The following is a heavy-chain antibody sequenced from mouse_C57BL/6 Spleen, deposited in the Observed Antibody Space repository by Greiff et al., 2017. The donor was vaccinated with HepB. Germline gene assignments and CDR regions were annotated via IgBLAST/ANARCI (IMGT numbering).Heavy chain of an antibody. CDR3: VRPLYYGDDVGFAY. D-gene: IGHD2-2*01. CDR1: GFSFNTYA. J-gene: IGHJ3*01. Sequence: DVMLVESGGGLVQPKGSLKLSCAASGFSFNTYAMNWVRQAPGKGLEWVARIRSKSNNYATYYADSVKDRFTISRDDSESMLYLQMNNLKNEDTAMYYCVRPLYYGDDVGFAYWGQGTLVTVSA. CDR2: IRSKSNNYAT. V-gene: IGHV10-1*01.